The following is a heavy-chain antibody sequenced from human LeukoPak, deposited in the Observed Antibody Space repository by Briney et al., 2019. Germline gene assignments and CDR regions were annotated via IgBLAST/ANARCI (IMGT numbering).Heavy chain of an antibody. CDR2: ISGYSGRA. J-gene: IGHJ4*02. CDR1: GFTFIEYG. CDR3: AGDFGRHKVGSIAASGTTMGY. Sequence: GASVKVSCKSSGFTFIEYGVHWVRQAPGQGLEWMRWISGYSGRAHFPQNVQGRVTMTTEPSTNTTFLDIKSLRSDDTAVYYCAGDFGRHKVGSIAASGTTMGYWGQGTLITVSS. D-gene: IGHD6-13*01. V-gene: IGHV1-18*01.